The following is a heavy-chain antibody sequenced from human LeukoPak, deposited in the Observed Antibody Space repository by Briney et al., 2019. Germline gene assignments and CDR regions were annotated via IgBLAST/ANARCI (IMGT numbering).Heavy chain of an antibody. J-gene: IGHJ5*02. D-gene: IGHD3-22*01. Sequence: LRLSCAASGFTFSSYGMHWVRQHPGKGLEWIGYIYYSGSTYYNPSLKSRVTISVDTSKNQFSLKLSSVTAADTAVYYCARDVYDSSGYYYVDWFDPWGQGTLVTVSS. CDR1: GFTFSSYG. CDR2: IYYSGST. V-gene: IGHV4-31*02. CDR3: ARDVYDSSGYYYVDWFDP.